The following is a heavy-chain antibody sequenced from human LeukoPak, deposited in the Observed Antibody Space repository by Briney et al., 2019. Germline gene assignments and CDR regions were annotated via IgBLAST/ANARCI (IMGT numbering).Heavy chain of an antibody. D-gene: IGHD7-27*01. CDR1: GFTFSSYA. V-gene: IGHV3-23*01. Sequence: PGGSLRLSCAASGFTFSSYAMSWVRQAPGKGLEWVSAISGSGGSTYYADSVKGRFTISRDNSKNTLYLQMNSLRAEDTAVYYCGECEIWGKSSRKTGFDPWGQGNLVNVYS. CDR3: GECEIWGKSSRKTGFDP. CDR2: ISGSGGST. J-gene: IGHJ5*02.